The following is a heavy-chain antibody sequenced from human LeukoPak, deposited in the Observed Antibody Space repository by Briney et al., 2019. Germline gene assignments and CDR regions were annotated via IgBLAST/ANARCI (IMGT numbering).Heavy chain of an antibody. Sequence: PSETLSLTCTVSGGSISSYYWSWIRQPPGKGLEWIGYIYYSGSTNYNPSLKSRVTISVDTSKNQFSLKLSSVTAADTAVYYCARGIVVVVAAIDYYYYMDVWGKGTTVTVSS. D-gene: IGHD2-15*01. CDR1: GGSISSYY. CDR3: ARGIVVVVAAIDYYYYMDV. CDR2: IYYSGST. V-gene: IGHV4-59*12. J-gene: IGHJ6*03.